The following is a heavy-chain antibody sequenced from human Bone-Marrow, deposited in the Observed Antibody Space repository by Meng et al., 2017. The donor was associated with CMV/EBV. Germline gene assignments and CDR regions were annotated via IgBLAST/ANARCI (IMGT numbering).Heavy chain of an antibody. CDR3: ARVHYDSSGYYYWWFDY. J-gene: IGHJ4*02. Sequence: ASVKVSCKASGYTFTSYGISWVRQAPGQGLEWMGWISAYNGNTNYAQKLQGRVTMTTDTSTSTAYMELRSLRSDDTAVYYCARVHYDSSGYYYWWFDYWGQRTLVTVSS. CDR2: ISAYNGNT. D-gene: IGHD3-22*01. V-gene: IGHV1-18*01. CDR1: GYTFTSYG.